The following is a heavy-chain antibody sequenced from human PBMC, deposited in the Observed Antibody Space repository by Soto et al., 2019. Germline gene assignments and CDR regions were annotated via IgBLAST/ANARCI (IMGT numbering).Heavy chain of an antibody. V-gene: IGHV1-24*01. D-gene: IGHD5-12*01. CDR1: GYTLTELS. CDR2: FDPEDGET. CDR3: AKNHPPKWLRFHNPIN. Sequence: ASVKVSCRVSGYTLTELSMHWVRQAPGKGLEWMGGFDPEDGETIYAQKFQGRVTMTEDTSTDTAYMELSSLRSEDTAVYYCAKNHPPKWLRFHNPINWGQGTLVTVSS. J-gene: IGHJ4*02.